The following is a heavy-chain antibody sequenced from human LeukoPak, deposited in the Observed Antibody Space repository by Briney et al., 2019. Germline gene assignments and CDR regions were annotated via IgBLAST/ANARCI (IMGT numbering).Heavy chain of an antibody. V-gene: IGHV1-2*02. D-gene: IGHD3-16*01. CDR2: INPDSGFT. CDR3: APTAEAYTSWWKV. CDR1: GYKFTNDY. J-gene: IGHJ4*02. Sequence: ASVKVSCKASGYKFTNDYMHWVRQAPGQGLEFMGWINPDSGFTNYAQKFKGRVTMTRDTSISTAYLEVRSLTSDDAAVYYCAPTAEAYTSWWKVWGQGTLVTVSS.